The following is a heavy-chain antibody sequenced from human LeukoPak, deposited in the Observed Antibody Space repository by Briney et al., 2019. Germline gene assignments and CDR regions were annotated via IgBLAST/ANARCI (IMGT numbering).Heavy chain of an antibody. D-gene: IGHD1-26*01. J-gene: IGHJ4*02. Sequence: PSETLSLTCVVSGHSIRSASYWGWIRQPPGKGLEWIGSIYHSGNTYYNSSLKSRLIISIDTAKNQISLKLSSVAAADTAMYYCARGRGGSGDRVIFDSWGQGSVVTISS. V-gene: IGHV4-38-2*01. CDR3: ARGRGGSGDRVIFDS. CDR2: IYHSGNT. CDR1: GHSIRSASY.